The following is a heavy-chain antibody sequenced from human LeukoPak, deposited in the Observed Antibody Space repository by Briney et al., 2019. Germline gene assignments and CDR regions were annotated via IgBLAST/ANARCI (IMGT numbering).Heavy chain of an antibody. CDR1: GFIFNDYW. Sequence: PGGSLRLSRAASGFIFNDYWMSWVRQAPGKGLEWVANIKQDGSEKYYVDSVKGRFTMSRDNAKNSLYLQLNSLRAEDTAVYYCARGAAYRSGSYYFDYWGQGSLVTVSS. CDR3: ARGAAYRSGSYYFDY. J-gene: IGHJ4*02. CDR2: IKQDGSEK. D-gene: IGHD6-19*01. V-gene: IGHV3-7*04.